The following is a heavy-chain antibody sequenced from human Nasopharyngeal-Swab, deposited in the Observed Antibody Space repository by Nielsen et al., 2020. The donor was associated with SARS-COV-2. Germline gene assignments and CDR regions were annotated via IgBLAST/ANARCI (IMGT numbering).Heavy chain of an antibody. CDR1: GFTFSSFG. Sequence: GESLKISCAASGFTFSSFGMHWVRQAPGKGLEWVAFIAHDASNEYYGDSVKGRFSISRDSSKNTLYLQMDSLRGEDTAVYYCARGALSGITYAEYFQSWGQGTLVSVSS. D-gene: IGHD1-26*01. V-gene: IGHV3-30*03. J-gene: IGHJ1*01. CDR2: IAHDASNE. CDR3: ARGALSGITYAEYFQS.